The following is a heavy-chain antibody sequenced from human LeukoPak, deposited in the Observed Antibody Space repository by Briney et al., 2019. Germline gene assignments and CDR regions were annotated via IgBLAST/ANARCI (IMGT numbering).Heavy chain of an antibody. CDR2: IHDTGST. J-gene: IGHJ6*02. Sequence: PSETLSLTCSVSGGSLSSHYWSWIRQPPGKGLELIGHIHDTGSTFYNPSLRGRVTISLDTSNNQFSLKLTSMTAADTAVYYLARFLSGCSTSSCHLTFWGQGNPGTVS. CDR3: ARFLSGCSTSSCHLTF. CDR1: GGSLSSHY. V-gene: IGHV4-59*11. D-gene: IGHD2-2*01.